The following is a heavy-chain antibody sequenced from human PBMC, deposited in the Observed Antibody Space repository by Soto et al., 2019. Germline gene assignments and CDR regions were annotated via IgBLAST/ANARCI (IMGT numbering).Heavy chain of an antibody. Sequence: QVQLVQSGAEVKKPGSSVKVSCKASGGTFSSYAISWVRQAPGQGLEWMGGIIPIFGTANYAKKFQGRVTITADESTSTAYMERSSLRSEDTAVSYCARHVPAAGYYYGMDVWGQGTTVTVSS. V-gene: IGHV1-69*12. CDR2: IIPIFGTA. CDR3: ARHVPAAGYYYGMDV. CDR1: GGTFSSYA. D-gene: IGHD2-2*01. J-gene: IGHJ6*02.